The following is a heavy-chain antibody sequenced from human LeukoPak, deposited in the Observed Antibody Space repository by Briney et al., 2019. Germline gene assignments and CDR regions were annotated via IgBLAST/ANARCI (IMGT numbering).Heavy chain of an antibody. J-gene: IGHJ4*02. Sequence: GGSLRLSCAASGFTFSSYGMHWVRQAPGKGLEWVAVISYDGSNKYYADSVKGRSTISRDNSKNTLYLQMNSLRAEDTAVYYCAKLGAYDSSSHFDYWGQGTLVTVSS. CDR1: GFTFSSYG. V-gene: IGHV3-30*18. CDR3: AKLGAYDSSSHFDY. CDR2: ISYDGSNK. D-gene: IGHD3-22*01.